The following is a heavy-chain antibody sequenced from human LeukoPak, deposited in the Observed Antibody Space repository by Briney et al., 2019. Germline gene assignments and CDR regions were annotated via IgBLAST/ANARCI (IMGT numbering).Heavy chain of an antibody. CDR2: INPNSGGT. CDR1: GYTFTGYY. Sequence: ASVKVSRKASGYTFTGYYMHWVRQAPGQGLEWMGWINPNSGGTNYAQKFQGRVTMTRDTSISTAYMELSRLRSDDTAVYYCARVEMATIYYWGQGTLVTVSS. J-gene: IGHJ4*02. V-gene: IGHV1-2*02. D-gene: IGHD5-24*01. CDR3: ARVEMATIYY.